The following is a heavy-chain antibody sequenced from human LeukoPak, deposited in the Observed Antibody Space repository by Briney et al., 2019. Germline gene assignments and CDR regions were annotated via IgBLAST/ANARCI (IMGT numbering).Heavy chain of an antibody. J-gene: IGHJ4*02. Sequence: GGSLRLSCAASGFTFSSYAMSWVRQAPGMGLEWVSAISGSGGSTYYADSVKGRFTISRDNSKNTLYLQMNSLRAEDTAVYYCANEGYSYGLRYFDYWGQGTLVTVSS. CDR3: ANEGYSYGLRYFDY. V-gene: IGHV3-23*01. D-gene: IGHD5-18*01. CDR2: ISGSGGST. CDR1: GFTFSSYA.